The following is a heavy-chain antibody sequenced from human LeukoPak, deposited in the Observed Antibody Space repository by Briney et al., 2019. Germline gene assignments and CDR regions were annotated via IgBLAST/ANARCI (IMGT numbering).Heavy chain of an antibody. CDR3: VKHSGSGSYDPFDI. D-gene: IGHD3-10*01. Sequence: GGSLRLPCAASGFTFSTYAMSWVRQAPGKGLEWVSSISGSGGRTYYADSVKGRFTISRDNSKNTLYLQLNSLRVEDTAVCYCVKHSGSGSYDPFDIWGQGTTVTVSS. CDR2: ISGSGGRT. CDR1: GFTFSTYA. V-gene: IGHV3-23*01. J-gene: IGHJ3*02.